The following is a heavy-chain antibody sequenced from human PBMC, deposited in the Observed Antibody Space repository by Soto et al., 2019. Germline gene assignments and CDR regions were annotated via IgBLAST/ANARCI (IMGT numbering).Heavy chain of an antibody. CDR2: ISYSGST. V-gene: IGHV4-39*01. Sequence: SETLSLTCTVSGGSISSSSYYWGWIRQPPGRGLEWIGSISYSGSTYYNPSLKSRVTISVDTSKNQFSLTLSSVTAAHTAVSCCGRHPVVVVAATLGPGYFDFWGQGTLVTVSS. CDR1: GGSISSSSYY. D-gene: IGHD2-15*01. CDR3: GRHPVVVVAATLGPGYFDF. J-gene: IGHJ4*02.